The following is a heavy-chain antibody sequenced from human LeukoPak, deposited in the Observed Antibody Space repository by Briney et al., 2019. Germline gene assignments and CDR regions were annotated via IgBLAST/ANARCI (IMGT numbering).Heavy chain of an antibody. V-gene: IGHV3-30-3*01. D-gene: IGHD4-17*01. Sequence: GGSLRLSCAASGFTFSSYAMHWVRQAPGKGLEWVAVISYDGSNKYYADSVKGRFTISRDNSENTLYLQMNSLRAEDTAVYYCAREPPPDDYGDYYYFDYWGQGTLVTVSS. CDR3: AREPPPDDYGDYYYFDY. J-gene: IGHJ4*02. CDR2: ISYDGSNK. CDR1: GFTFSSYA.